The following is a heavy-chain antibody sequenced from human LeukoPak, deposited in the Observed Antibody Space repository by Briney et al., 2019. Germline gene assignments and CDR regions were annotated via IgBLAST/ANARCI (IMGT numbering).Heavy chain of an antibody. CDR2: INHSGST. Sequence: PSETLSLTCAVYGGSFSGYYWSWIRQPPGKGPEWIGEINHSGSTNYNPSLKSRVTISVGTSKNQFSLKLSSVTAADTAVYYCASSSGYYSSFGYFDYWGQGTLVTVSS. CDR1: GGSFSGYY. J-gene: IGHJ4*02. D-gene: IGHD3-22*01. CDR3: ASSSGYYSSFGYFDY. V-gene: IGHV4-34*01.